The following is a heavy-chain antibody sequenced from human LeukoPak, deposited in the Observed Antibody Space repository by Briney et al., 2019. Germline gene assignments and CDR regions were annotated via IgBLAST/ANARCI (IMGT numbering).Heavy chain of an antibody. Sequence: GGSLRLSCAASGFTFSSHGMSWVRQAPGKGLEWVSTISGSGDYTYYADSVKGRFTISRDNSKNTLYLQMNSLRAEDTAVYYCAKRIQSAMATGYWGQGTLVTVSS. CDR2: ISGSGDYT. CDR1: GFTFSSHG. D-gene: IGHD5-18*01. CDR3: AKRIQSAMATGY. V-gene: IGHV3-23*01. J-gene: IGHJ4*02.